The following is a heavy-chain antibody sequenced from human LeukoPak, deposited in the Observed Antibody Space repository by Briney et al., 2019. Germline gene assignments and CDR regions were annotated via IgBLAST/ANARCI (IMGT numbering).Heavy chain of an antibody. V-gene: IGHV3-11*04. D-gene: IGHD5-12*01. CDR2: ISSSGSTM. J-gene: IGHJ4*02. CDR1: GFIFSDYY. Sequence: GGSLRLSCAASGFIFSDYYMSWIRQAPGKGLEWVSYISSSGSTMYYTDSVKGRFTISRDNAKNSLYLQMNSLRAEDTAVYYCARYSGYDDEGEYFDYWGQGTLVTVSS. CDR3: ARYSGYDDEGEYFDY.